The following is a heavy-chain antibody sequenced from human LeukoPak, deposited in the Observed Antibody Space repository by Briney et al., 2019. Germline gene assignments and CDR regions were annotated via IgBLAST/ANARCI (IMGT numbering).Heavy chain of an antibody. CDR3: ARVRGYCSSTSCYPPNFDAFDI. Sequence: ASVKVSCKASGYTFTGYYMHWVRQAPGQGLEWLGWINLNSGGTNYAQKFQGRVTMTRDTSISTAYMELSRLRSDDTAVYYCARVRGYCSSTSCYPPNFDAFDIWGQGTMVTVSS. V-gene: IGHV1-2*02. D-gene: IGHD2-2*01. J-gene: IGHJ3*02. CDR1: GYTFTGYY. CDR2: INLNSGGT.